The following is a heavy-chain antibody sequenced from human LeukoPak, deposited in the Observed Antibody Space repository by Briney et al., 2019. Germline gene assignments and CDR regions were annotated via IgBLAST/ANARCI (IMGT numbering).Heavy chain of an antibody. V-gene: IGHV4-30-2*01. CDR2: IYHSGST. CDR3: ARTPASSGYYYRISNWFDP. Sequence: SQTLSLTCAVSGGSISSGGYSWSWIRQPPGKGLEWIGYIYHSGSTYYNPSLKSRVTISVDRSKNQFSLKLSSVTAADTAVYYCARTPASSGYYYRISNWFDPWGQGTLVTVSS. J-gene: IGHJ5*02. D-gene: IGHD3-22*01. CDR1: GGSISSGGYS.